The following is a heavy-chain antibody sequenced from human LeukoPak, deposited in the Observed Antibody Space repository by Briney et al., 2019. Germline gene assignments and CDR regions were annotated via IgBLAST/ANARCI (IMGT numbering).Heavy chain of an antibody. Sequence: GGTLRLSCAASGFTFSGYGMSWVRQAPGKGLEWVSAISGSGGSTYYADSVKGRFTISRDNSKNTLYVQMNSLRAEDTAVYYCARLRGYTYGADIDYWGQGTLVTVSS. V-gene: IGHV3-23*01. CDR1: GFTFSGYG. D-gene: IGHD5-18*01. J-gene: IGHJ4*02. CDR2: ISGSGGST. CDR3: ARLRGYTYGADIDY.